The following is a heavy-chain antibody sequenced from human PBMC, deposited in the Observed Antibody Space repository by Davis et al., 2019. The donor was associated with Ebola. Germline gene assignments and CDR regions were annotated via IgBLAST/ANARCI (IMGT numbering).Heavy chain of an antibody. D-gene: IGHD3-3*01. V-gene: IGHV1-18*01. J-gene: IGHJ5*02. Sequence: ASVKVSCKASGYTFSSYGINWVRQAPGQGLEWMGWISAYNGNTKYSQKLQGRVTMTTDTSTSTAYMELRSLRSDDTAVYYCAREKLGGSADRWGQGTLVIVSS. CDR1: GYTFSSYG. CDR2: ISAYNGNT. CDR3: AREKLGGSADR.